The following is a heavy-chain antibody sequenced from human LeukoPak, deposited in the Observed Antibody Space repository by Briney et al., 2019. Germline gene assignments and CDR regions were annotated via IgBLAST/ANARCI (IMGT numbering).Heavy chain of an antibody. CDR2: ISGSGVST. Sequence: GGSLRLSCAASGFTFSSYAMSWVRQAPGKGLEWVSGISGSGVSTYYADSVKGRFTISRDNSKNTLYLQMNILRAEDTAVYYCARGHGWFDPWGQGTLVTVSS. CDR1: GFTFSSYA. CDR3: ARGHGWFDP. J-gene: IGHJ5*02. V-gene: IGHV3-23*01.